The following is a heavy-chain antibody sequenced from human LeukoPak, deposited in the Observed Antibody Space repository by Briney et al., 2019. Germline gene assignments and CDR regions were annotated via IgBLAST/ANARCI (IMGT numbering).Heavy chain of an antibody. D-gene: IGHD5-18*01. CDR3: DRGARPVSYGYFDY. CDR1: GGSVSSGDYY. Sequence: SETLSLTCTVSGGSVSSGDYYWSWIRQPPGKGLEWVGYIYYSGSTYYSPSLKSRVTISVDTSKNQYSLKLSSVTAADTAVYYCDRGARPVSYGYFDYWGQGTLVTVSS. V-gene: IGHV4-30-4*01. CDR2: IYYSGST. J-gene: IGHJ4*02.